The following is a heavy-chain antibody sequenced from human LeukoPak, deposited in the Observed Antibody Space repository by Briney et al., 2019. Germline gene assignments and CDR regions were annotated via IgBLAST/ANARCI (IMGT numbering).Heavy chain of an antibody. Sequence: SQTLSLTCTVSGSISSGSYYWSWIRQPAGKGLEWIGRIYTSGSTNYNPSLESRVTISVDTSKNQFSLKLTSLTAADTAVYYCAREGQQLVPPFDYWGQGNLVTVSS. CDR1: GSISSGSYY. CDR2: IYTSGST. D-gene: IGHD6-6*01. V-gene: IGHV4-61*02. CDR3: AREGQQLVPPFDY. J-gene: IGHJ4*02.